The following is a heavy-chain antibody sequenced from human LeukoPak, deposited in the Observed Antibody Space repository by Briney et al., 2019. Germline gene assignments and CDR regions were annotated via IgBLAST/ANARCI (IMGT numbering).Heavy chain of an antibody. D-gene: IGHD3-22*01. CDR3: ARGPGLVVVGTEYFQH. V-gene: IGHV1-69*05. J-gene: IGHJ1*01. Sequence: SVKVSCKASGGTFSSYAISWVRQAPGQGLEWMGRIIPIFGTTNYAQKFQGRVTITTDESTSTAYMELSSLRSEDTAVYYCARGPGLVVVGTEYFQHWGQGTLVTVSS. CDR2: IIPIFGTT. CDR1: GGTFSSYA.